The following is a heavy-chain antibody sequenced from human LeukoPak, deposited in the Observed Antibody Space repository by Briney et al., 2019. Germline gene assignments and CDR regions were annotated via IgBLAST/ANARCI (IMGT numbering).Heavy chain of an antibody. J-gene: IGHJ4*02. V-gene: IGHV1-2*02. Sequence: DSVKVSCKASGYSFTGYYLHWVRHAHPPGIEWMGWINPRSSGTNYALKVRSTVTVTRDTSISTPYMELSGLRSDDTAFYYWARGSRLSFDIVLVIYTPDFWGQGTLVTVSS. D-gene: IGHD2-8*02. CDR3: ARGSRLSFDIVLVIYTPDF. CDR1: GYSFTGYY. CDR2: INPRSSGT.